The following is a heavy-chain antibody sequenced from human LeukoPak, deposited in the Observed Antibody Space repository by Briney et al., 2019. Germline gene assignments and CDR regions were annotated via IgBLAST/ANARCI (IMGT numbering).Heavy chain of an antibody. V-gene: IGHV3-23*01. CDR3: AKDLSCVSGLLDCQTAFDI. CDR2: ISGSGGST. J-gene: IGHJ3*02. Sequence: PGGSLRLSCAASGFTFNNYAMTWVRQAPGKGLEWVSTISGSGGSTYYAGSVRGRFTISRDNSNNTLYLHMNSLRADDTAVYYCAKDLSCVSGLLDCQTAFDIWGQGTMVTVSS. D-gene: IGHD3/OR15-3a*01. CDR1: GFTFNNYA.